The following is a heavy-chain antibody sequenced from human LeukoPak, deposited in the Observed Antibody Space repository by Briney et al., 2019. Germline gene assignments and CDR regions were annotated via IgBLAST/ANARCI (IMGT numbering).Heavy chain of an antibody. Sequence: PGGSLRLSCGASGFTFSSYAMHWVRQAPGKGLEWVAVISYDGSNKYYADSVKGRFTISRDNSKNTLYLQMNSLRAEDTAVYYCARDFDYWGQGTLVTVSS. CDR3: ARDFDY. V-gene: IGHV3-30-3*01. CDR1: GFTFSSYA. CDR2: ISYDGSNK. J-gene: IGHJ4*02.